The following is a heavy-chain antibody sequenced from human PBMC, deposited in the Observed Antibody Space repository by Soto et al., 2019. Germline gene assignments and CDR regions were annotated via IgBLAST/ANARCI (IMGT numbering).Heavy chain of an antibody. CDR3: AMQYYDFWSGLYYYYGMDV. D-gene: IGHD3-3*01. J-gene: IGHJ6*02. CDR2: INPNSGGT. Sequence: ASVKVSCKASGYTFTGYYMHWVRQAPGQGLEWMGWINPNSGGTNYAQKFQGRVTMTRDTSISTAYMELSRLRSDDTAVYYCAMQYYDFWSGLYYYYGMDVWGQGTTVTVSS. CDR1: GYTFTGYY. V-gene: IGHV1-2*02.